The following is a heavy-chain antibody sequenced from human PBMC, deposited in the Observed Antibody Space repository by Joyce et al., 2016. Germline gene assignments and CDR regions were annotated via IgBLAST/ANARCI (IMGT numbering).Heavy chain of an antibody. D-gene: IGHD5-12*01. CDR2: IYYLGRT. Sequence: QVQLQESGPGLVKPSQTLSLTCTVSGGSISGGDFYWTWIRQHPGKGLEWIGNIYYLGRTYSNTSLKRRISMSVERSKNHFSLRLNSATAADTALYKCARMREWLRFRYFDYWGQGILVTVSS. J-gene: IGHJ4*02. V-gene: IGHV4-31*03. CDR1: GGSISGGDFY. CDR3: ARMREWLRFRYFDY.